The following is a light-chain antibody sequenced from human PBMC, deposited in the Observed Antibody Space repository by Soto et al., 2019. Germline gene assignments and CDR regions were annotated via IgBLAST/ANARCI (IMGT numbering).Light chain of an antibody. Sequence: DIQMTQSPSSLSASVGDRVTITCQASQDISNYLNWYQQKPGKAPKLLIYDASNLETGVPSRFSGSGSGINFTFTISSLQTEEIATYYCQQYDNLPLTFGGGTKVEIK. V-gene: IGKV1-33*01. J-gene: IGKJ4*01. CDR3: QQYDNLPLT. CDR1: QDISNY. CDR2: DAS.